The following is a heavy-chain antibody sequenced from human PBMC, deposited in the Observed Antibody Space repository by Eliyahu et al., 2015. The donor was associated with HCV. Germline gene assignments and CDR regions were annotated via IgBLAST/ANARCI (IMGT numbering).Heavy chain of an antibody. J-gene: IGHJ5*02. V-gene: IGHV4-59*01. CDR1: GGSINTSY. D-gene: IGHD6-19*01. CDR2: THXSGST. Sequence: QVQLQESGPGLVKPSETLSLTCTVSGGSINTSYWSWIRQPPGKGLEWIGYTHXSGSTNYNPSLKSRVTISVDTSKNQFSLKLSSVTAADTAVYYCASGGGGIAVAGTGGWFDPWGQGTLVTVSS. CDR3: ASGGGGIAVAGTGGWFDP.